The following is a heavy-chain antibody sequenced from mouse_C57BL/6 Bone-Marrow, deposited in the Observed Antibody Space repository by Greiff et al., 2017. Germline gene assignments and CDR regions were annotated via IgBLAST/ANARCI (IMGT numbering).Heavy chain of an antibody. D-gene: IGHD6-1*01. CDR1: GFTFSSYA. Sequence: EVQGVEPGAGLVKPGASLKLSCAASGFTFSSYAMSWVRQTPEKRLEWVAYISSGGDYTYYADTVKGRFTISRDNARNTLYLQMSRLKSEDTAMYACTGDRMCPYYFDYWGQGTTLTVSS. J-gene: IGHJ2*01. CDR2: ISSGGDYT. CDR3: TGDRMCPYYFDY. V-gene: IGHV5-9-1*02.